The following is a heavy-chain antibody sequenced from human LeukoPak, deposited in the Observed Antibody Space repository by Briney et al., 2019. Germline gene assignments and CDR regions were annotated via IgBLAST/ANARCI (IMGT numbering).Heavy chain of an antibody. J-gene: IGHJ4*02. Sequence: GGXRRLSCAASGFTFSSYGMSWVRQAPGKGLEWVSSINAGGDNTYYADSVKGRFTFSRDNSKNTLSLQMHSLRAEDTAVYYCAKGIPLTVFDYWGQGTLVTVSS. CDR2: INAGGDNT. D-gene: IGHD3-9*01. CDR1: GFTFSSYG. V-gene: IGHV3-23*01. CDR3: AKGIPLTVFDY.